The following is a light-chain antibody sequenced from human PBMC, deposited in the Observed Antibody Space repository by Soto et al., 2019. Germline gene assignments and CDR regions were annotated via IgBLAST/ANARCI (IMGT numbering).Light chain of an antibody. CDR1: SSDVGGYSY. J-gene: IGLJ3*02. CDR2: DVT. CDR3: SSYKHVPSPQWV. Sequence: QSVLTQPTSVSGSPGQSITIPCTGTSSDVGGYSYVSWYQQYPGKAPKLVIFDVTNRPSGVSHRFSGAKSGNTASLTISGLQTEDEATYYCSSYKHVPSPQWVFGGGTKLTVL. V-gene: IGLV2-14*03.